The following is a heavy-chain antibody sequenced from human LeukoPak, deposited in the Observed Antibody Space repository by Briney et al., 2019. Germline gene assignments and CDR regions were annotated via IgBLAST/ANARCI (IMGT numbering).Heavy chain of an antibody. CDR2: ISWNSGSI. V-gene: IGHV3-9*01. J-gene: IGHJ4*02. CDR3: ARTSGSPRYYFDY. Sequence: GGSLRLSCAASGFTFDDYAMHWVRQAPGKGLEWVSGISWNSGSIGYADSVKGRFTISRDNAKNSLYLQMNSLRAEDTAVYYCARTSGSPRYYFDYWGQGTLVTVSS. D-gene: IGHD1-26*01. CDR1: GFTFDDYA.